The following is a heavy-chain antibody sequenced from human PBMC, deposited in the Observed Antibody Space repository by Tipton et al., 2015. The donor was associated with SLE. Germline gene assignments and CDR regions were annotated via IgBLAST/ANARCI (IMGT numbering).Heavy chain of an antibody. V-gene: IGHV4-4*07. CDR3: AKLRGYWFDR. CDR2: IYPSGSI. CDR1: GDSINSHY. J-gene: IGHJ5*02. D-gene: IGHD5-24*01. Sequence: TLSLTCTVSGDSINSHYWSWIRQPAGKGLQWIGRIYPSGSINYNPSLKSRATMSVDTSKNQFSLRLNSVTAADTAIYYCAKLRGYWFDRWGPGTPVTVSS.